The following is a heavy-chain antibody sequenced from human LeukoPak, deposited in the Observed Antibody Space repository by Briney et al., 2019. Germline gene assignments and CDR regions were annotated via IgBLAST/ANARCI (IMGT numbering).Heavy chain of an antibody. Sequence: GGSLRLSSAASGFTFSSYSMNWVRQAPGKGLEWVSSISSSSSYIYYADSVKGRFTISRDNAKNSLYLQMNSLRAEDTAVYYCARVLHLKDDYWGQGTLVTVSS. V-gene: IGHV3-21*01. CDR2: ISSSSSYI. CDR3: ARVLHLKDDY. J-gene: IGHJ4*02. CDR1: GFTFSSYS.